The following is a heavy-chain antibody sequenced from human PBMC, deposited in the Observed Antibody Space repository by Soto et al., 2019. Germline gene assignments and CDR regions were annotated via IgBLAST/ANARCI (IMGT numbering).Heavy chain of an antibody. CDR2: IYHSGST. D-gene: IGHD5-18*01. Sequence: QLQLQESGSGLVKPSQTLSLTCAVSGGSISSGGYSWSWIRQPPGKGLEWIGYIYHSGSTYYNPSLKSRVTISVDRSKNQFSLKLSSVTAADTAVYYCARVGYSYGNDAFDIWGQGTMVTVSS. CDR1: GGSISSGGYS. V-gene: IGHV4-30-2*01. J-gene: IGHJ3*02. CDR3: ARVGYSYGNDAFDI.